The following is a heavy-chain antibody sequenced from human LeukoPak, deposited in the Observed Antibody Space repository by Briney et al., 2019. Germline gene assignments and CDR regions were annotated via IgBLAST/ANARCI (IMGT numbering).Heavy chain of an antibody. Sequence: GGTLRLSCEASGFTFSNYGMSWVRQAPGKGLEWVSPISGSGGSTYYADSVKGRFTISRDNSKNTLYLQMNSLRAEDTAVYYCARHLSGSYSVHYYYYMDVWGKGTTVTVSS. CDR1: GFTFSNYG. D-gene: IGHD1-26*01. CDR3: ARHLSGSYSVHYYYYMDV. V-gene: IGHV3-23*01. J-gene: IGHJ6*03. CDR2: ISGSGGST.